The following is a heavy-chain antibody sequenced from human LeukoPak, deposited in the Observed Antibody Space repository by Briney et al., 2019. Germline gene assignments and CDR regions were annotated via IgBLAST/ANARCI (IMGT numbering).Heavy chain of an antibody. J-gene: IGHJ4*02. V-gene: IGHV5-51*01. CDR2: IYPGDSDT. D-gene: IGHD4-23*01. CDR3: ARKMNNSPYYFDY. CDR1: GYTFTTYW. Sequence: PGESLKISCKASGYTFTTYWIGWVRQMPGTGLGWMGIIYPGDSDTTYSPSFQGQVTISADKSTTTASLQWSSLKASDTAMYYCARKMNNSPYYFDYWGQGTLVTVSS.